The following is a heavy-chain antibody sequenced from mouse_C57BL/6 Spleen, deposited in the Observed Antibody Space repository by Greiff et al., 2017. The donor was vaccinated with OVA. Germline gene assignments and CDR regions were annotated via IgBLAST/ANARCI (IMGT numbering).Heavy chain of an antibody. Sequence: VQLKESGPGLVAPSQSLSITCTVSGFSLTSYGVHWVRQPPGKGLEWLVVIWSDGSTTYNSALKSRLSISKDNSKSQVFLKMNSLQTDDTAMYYCARHNYGSSYRYYAMDYWGQGTSVTVSS. CDR2: IWSDGST. J-gene: IGHJ4*01. D-gene: IGHD1-1*01. CDR3: ARHNYGSSYRYYAMDY. V-gene: IGHV2-6-1*01. CDR1: GFSLTSYG.